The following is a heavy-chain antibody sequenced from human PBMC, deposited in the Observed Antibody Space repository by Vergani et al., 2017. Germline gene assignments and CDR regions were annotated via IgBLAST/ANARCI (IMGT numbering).Heavy chain of an antibody. V-gene: IGHV3-23*01. Sequence: EVQLLESGGRLVQPGGSLRLSCVASGFAFSRYAMSWVRQAPGKGLEWVSGLTASGSGISYADSVRGRFTISRDNSKNTLFLQMDSLRAEDTAVYYCVRQYSGSNMDAFDIWGQGTMVTVSS. CDR1: GFAFSRYA. D-gene: IGHD1-26*01. CDR2: LTASGSGI. J-gene: IGHJ3*02. CDR3: VRQYSGSNMDAFDI.